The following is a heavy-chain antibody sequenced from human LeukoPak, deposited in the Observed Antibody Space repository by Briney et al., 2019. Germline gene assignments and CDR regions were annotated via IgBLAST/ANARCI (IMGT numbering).Heavy chain of an antibody. CDR2: ISGSGGST. D-gene: IGHD3-9*01. CDR3: AKAGPILRYFDFRYYFDY. J-gene: IGHJ4*02. V-gene: IGHV3-23*01. Sequence: GGSLRLSCAASGFTFSSYWMSWVRQAPGKGLEWVSAISGSGGSTYYADSVKGRFTISRDNSKNTLYLQMNSLRAEDTAVYYCAKAGPILRYFDFRYYFDYWGQGTLVTVSS. CDR1: GFTFSSYW.